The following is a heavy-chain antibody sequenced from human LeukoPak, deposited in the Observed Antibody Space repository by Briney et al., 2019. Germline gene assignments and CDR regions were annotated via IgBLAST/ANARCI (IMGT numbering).Heavy chain of an antibody. CDR1: GFTFSSYG. CDR2: IWYDGSNK. V-gene: IGHV3-33*01. CDR3: ARESEPRAFDI. J-gene: IGHJ3*02. Sequence: GGSLRLSYAASGFTFSSYGMHWVRQAPGKGLEWVAVIWYDGSNKYYADSVKGRFTISRDNSKNTLYLQMNSLRAEDTAVYYCARESEPRAFDIWGQGTMVTVSS.